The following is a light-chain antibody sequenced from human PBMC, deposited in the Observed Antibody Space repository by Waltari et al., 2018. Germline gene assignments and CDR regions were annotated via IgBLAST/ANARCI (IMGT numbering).Light chain of an antibody. CDR1: ALPKLY. J-gene: IGLJ2*01. CDR2: KDT. V-gene: IGLV3-25*03. Sequence: SYDLTQPPSVSVSPGQTARITCSGNALPKLYSYWYQQKPGQAPLLLISKDTQRAAGIPERFSGSTSGTTVTLTISGVQAEDAADYYWQSADTDFANHVLFGGGTQLTVL. CDR3: QSADTDFANHVL.